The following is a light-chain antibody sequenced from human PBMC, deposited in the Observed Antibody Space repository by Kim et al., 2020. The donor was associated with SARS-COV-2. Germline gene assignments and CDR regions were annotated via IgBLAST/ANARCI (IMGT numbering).Light chain of an antibody. J-gene: IGKJ4*01. CDR3: QQLSTYPLT. CDR1: QFIGNY. V-gene: IGKV1-9*01. CDR2: DAA. Sequence: ASVGDRVTITCRASQFIGNYLAWYQQTPGTAPKLLIDDAATLQSGVPSRFSGSGYGTDFTLTISSLQPEDSAIYYCQQLSTYPLTFGGGTKVDIK.